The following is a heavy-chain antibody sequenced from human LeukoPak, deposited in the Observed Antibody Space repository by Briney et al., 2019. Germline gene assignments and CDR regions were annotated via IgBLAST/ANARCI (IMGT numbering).Heavy chain of an antibody. CDR2: ITGSGGNT. D-gene: IGHD3-9*01. CDR3: ANWGDFDVLTGYYVPDF. Sequence: GGSLRLSFAASGFTFSNYAISWVRQAPGKGLEWVSAITGSGGNTYYADSVKSRFTISRDNSNNTLYLQMNSLRAEATAVYSCANWGDFDVLTGYYVPDFWGQGTLVTVSS. J-gene: IGHJ4*02. CDR1: GFTFSNYA. V-gene: IGHV3-23*01.